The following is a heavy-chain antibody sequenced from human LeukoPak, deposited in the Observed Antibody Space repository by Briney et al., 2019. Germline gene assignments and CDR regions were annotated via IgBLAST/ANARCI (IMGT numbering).Heavy chain of an antibody. D-gene: IGHD3-22*01. CDR3: AKSPYYDTEYFQH. CDR1: GYTFTGYY. J-gene: IGHJ1*01. Sequence: ASVKVSCKASGYTFTGYYMHWVRQAPGQGLEWMGRINPNSGGTNYAQKFQGRVTMTRDTSISTAYMELSRLRSDDTAVYYCAKSPYYDTEYFQHWGQGTLVTVSS. CDR2: INPNSGGT. V-gene: IGHV1-2*06.